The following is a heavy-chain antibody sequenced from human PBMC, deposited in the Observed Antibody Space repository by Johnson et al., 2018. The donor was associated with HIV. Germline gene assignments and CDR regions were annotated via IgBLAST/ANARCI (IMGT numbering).Heavy chain of an antibody. CDR1: GFTFSSYG. CDR2: ISYDGSNK. Sequence: HVQLVESGGGVVQPGRSLRLSCAASGFTFSSYGMHWVRQAPGKGLEWVAVISYDGSNKYYADSVKGRFTISRDNSKNTLYLEMNSLRAEDTAVYYCARVKSYGNWGSRKGGRESRAAFDIWGQGTMVTVSS. CDR3: ARVKSYGNWGSRKGGRESRAAFDI. D-gene: IGHD7-27*01. V-gene: IGHV3-30*03. J-gene: IGHJ3*02.